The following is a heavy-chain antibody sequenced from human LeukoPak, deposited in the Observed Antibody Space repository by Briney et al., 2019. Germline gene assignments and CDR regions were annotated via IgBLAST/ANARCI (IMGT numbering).Heavy chain of an antibody. J-gene: IGHJ4*02. CDR2: INPNSGGT. Sequence: ASVKVSCKASGYTFTGYYMHWVRQAPGQGHEWMGRINPNSGGTNYAQKFQGRVTMTRDTSISTAYMELSRLRSDDTAVYYCARVSSGYYPTGGWGQGTLVTVSS. V-gene: IGHV1-2*06. CDR3: ARVSSGYYPTGG. CDR1: GYTFTGYY. D-gene: IGHD3-22*01.